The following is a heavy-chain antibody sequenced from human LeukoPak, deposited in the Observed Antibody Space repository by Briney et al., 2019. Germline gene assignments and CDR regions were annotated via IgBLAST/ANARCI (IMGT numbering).Heavy chain of an antibody. V-gene: IGHV4-39*01. Sequence: SATLSLTCTVSGGSISSTTYCWGCIRPPPGKGLEWIVSIYYGGSTSYNPSIKSRVTLPVNTSKNQCTLNLSSVTAADTAVYYCARLYGDYYFDYWGQGTLVTVSS. CDR1: GGSISSTTYC. D-gene: IGHD4-17*01. CDR3: ARLYGDYYFDY. J-gene: IGHJ4*02. CDR2: IYYGGST.